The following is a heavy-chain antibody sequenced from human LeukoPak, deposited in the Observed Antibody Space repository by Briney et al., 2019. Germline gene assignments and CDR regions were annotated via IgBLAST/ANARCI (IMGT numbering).Heavy chain of an antibody. CDR2: IYYSGST. Sequence: SQTLSLTCTVSGGSISSSSYYWGWTRQPPGKGLEWIGSIYYSGSTNYNPSLKSRVTISVDTSKNQFSLKLSSVTAADTAVYYCARLDGYSSSWYTWFDPWGQGTLVTVSS. J-gene: IGHJ5*02. D-gene: IGHD6-13*01. CDR3: ARLDGYSSSWYTWFDP. CDR1: GGSISSSSYY. V-gene: IGHV4-39*07.